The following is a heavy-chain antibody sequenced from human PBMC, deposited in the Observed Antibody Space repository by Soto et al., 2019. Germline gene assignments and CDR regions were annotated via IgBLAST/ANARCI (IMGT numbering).Heavy chain of an antibody. D-gene: IGHD3-22*01. CDR1: GFTFSYDA. V-gene: IGHV3-49*04. CDR3: NRAPKYFFDSGGYYVVDYFGY. CDR2: IRSKTYGGTT. J-gene: IGHJ4*02. Sequence: GGSLRLSCSAAGFTFSYDAMGWVRQAPGKGLEWVGFIRSKTYGGTTEYAASVKGRFTISRDDFKSVAYLQMHSLKTEDTAVYYCNRAPKYFFDSGGYYVVDYFGYWGQGTLVTVPS.